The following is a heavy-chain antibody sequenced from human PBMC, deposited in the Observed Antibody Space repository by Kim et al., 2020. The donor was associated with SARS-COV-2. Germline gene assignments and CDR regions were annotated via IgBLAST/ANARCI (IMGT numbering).Heavy chain of an antibody. CDR2: IRSKANSYAT. V-gene: IGHV3-73*01. CDR1: GFTFSGSA. J-gene: IGHJ6*02. CDR3: TRLFPDSNNGMDV. D-gene: IGHD4-4*01. Sequence: GGSLSLSCAASGFTFSGSAIHWVRQASGKGLEWVGRIRSKANSYATLYSASVEGRFTVSRDDTKNTAYLQMDSLKTEDTAVYYCTRLFPDSNNGMDVWGQGTAVTVAS.